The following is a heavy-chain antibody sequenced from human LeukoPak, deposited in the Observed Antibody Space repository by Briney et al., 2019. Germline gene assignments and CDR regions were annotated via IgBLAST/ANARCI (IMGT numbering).Heavy chain of an antibody. J-gene: IGHJ4*02. CDR3: AKAPPQYYHSYVPFYY. Sequence: ASVKVSCKASGYTFASYGISWVRQAPGQGLEWMGWISAYDGNTNYAQKLQGRVTMTTDASTSIAYMELRSLKSDDTAVYYCAKAPPQYYHSYVPFYYWGQGTLVTVSS. CDR2: ISAYDGNT. CDR1: GYTFASYG. V-gene: IGHV1-18*01. D-gene: IGHD3-16*01.